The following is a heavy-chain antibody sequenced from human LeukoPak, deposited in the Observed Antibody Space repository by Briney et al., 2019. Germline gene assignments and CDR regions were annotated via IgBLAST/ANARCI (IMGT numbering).Heavy chain of an antibody. CDR2: ISGSGGST. Sequence: GGSLRLSCAASGFTFSSYSMNWVRQAPGKGLEWVSAISGSGGSTYYADSVKGRFTISRDNSKNTLYLQMNSLRAEDTAVYYCATGPVYSPMDVWGKGTTVTISS. D-gene: IGHD2-15*01. CDR1: GFTFSSYS. J-gene: IGHJ6*03. V-gene: IGHV3-23*01. CDR3: ATGPVYSPMDV.